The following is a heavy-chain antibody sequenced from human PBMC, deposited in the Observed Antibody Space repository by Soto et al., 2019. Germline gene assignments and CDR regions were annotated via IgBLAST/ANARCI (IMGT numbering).Heavy chain of an antibody. CDR1: GFTFRSYG. D-gene: IGHD1-26*01. V-gene: IGHV3-30*18. Sequence: GGSLRLSCAASGFTFRSYGMHWVRQAPAKGLEWVAVISYDGSNKYYADSVKGRFTISRDNSKNTLYLQMNSLRAEDTAVYYCANGGVGSTSNAFDTWGQGTMVTVSS. CDR3: ANGGVGSTSNAFDT. J-gene: IGHJ3*02. CDR2: ISYDGSNK.